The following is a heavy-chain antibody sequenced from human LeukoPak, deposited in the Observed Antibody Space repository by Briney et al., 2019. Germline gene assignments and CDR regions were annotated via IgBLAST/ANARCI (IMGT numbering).Heavy chain of an antibody. Sequence: ASVKVSCKASGYTFTTYYMHWVRQAPGQGLEWMGIINPSGGSTSYAQKFQGRVTMTRDMSTSIVYMELSSLRSEDTAVYYCAREQQLIRGDYWGQGTLVTVSS. J-gene: IGHJ4*02. V-gene: IGHV1-46*01. CDR1: GYTFTTYY. CDR2: INPSGGST. D-gene: IGHD6-13*01. CDR3: AREQQLIRGDY.